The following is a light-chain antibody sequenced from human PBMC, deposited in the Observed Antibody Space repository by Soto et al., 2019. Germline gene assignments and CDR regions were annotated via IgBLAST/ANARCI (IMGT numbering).Light chain of an antibody. V-gene: IGLV2-14*01. CDR2: DVS. CDR1: SSDVGGYNY. J-gene: IGLJ2*01. Sequence: QSALTQPDSVSGSPGQSITISCTGTSSDVGGYNYVSWYQQHPGKAPKLMIYDVSNRPSGVSNRFSGSKSGNTASLTISGIQAEDEADYYCSSYTSSSTLYVVFGGGTKLTVL. CDR3: SSYTSSSTLYVV.